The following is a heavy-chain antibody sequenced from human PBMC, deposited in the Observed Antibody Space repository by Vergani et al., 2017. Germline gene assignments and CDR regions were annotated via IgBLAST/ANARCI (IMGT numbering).Heavy chain of an antibody. Sequence: QLVESGGGWVQPGGSLRLSCVVSGFDFSSYIMNWVRQAPGKGLEWVSFVSTGTKSQSYAESVKGRFTISRDSAKNSLYLQMNRLRAEDTAVYYCARDLRNYYGSGVLYWGQGTLVTVSS. V-gene: IGHV3-48*01. J-gene: IGHJ4*02. CDR2: VSTGTKSQ. CDR1: GFDFSSYI. CDR3: ARDLRNYYGSGVLY. D-gene: IGHD3-10*01.